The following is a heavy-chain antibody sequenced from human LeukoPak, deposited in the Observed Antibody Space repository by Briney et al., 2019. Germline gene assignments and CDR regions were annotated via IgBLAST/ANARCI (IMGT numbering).Heavy chain of an antibody. Sequence: GASVKVSCKASGYTFTRYGISWVRQAPGQGLEWMGWISCYNGDTNYAQNLQGRVTMATDTSTTTVYMELRSLRSDDTAVYYCARDPSNTSGRNILFDYWGQGTLVTVSS. CDR1: GYTFTRYG. CDR2: ISCYNGDT. CDR3: ARDPSNTSGRNILFDY. D-gene: IGHD6-19*01. J-gene: IGHJ4*02. V-gene: IGHV1-18*01.